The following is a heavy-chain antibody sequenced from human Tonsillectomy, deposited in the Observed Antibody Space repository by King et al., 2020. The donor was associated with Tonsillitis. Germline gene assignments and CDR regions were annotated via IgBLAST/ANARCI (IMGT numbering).Heavy chain of an antibody. Sequence: VQLQESGPGLVKPSETLSLTCTVSGGSISGYYWSWIRQPPGTGLEWIGNIYYSGSTNYNPSLKSRVTISVDTSKNQFSLRLSAVTAADTAVYYCGREGRGGWYVLDYWGQGTLVTVSS. CDR1: GGSISGYY. CDR2: IYYSGST. J-gene: IGHJ4*02. CDR3: GREGRGGWYVLDY. D-gene: IGHD6-19*01. V-gene: IGHV4-59*01.